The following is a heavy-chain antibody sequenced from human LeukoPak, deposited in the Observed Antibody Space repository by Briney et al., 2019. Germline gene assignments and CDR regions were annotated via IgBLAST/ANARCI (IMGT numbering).Heavy chain of an antibody. CDR2: ISAYNGNT. V-gene: IGHV1-18*01. CDR1: AYTFSIYG. J-gene: IGHJ4*02. D-gene: IGHD3-10*01. Sequence: ASVKVSCXASAYTFSIYGFNWVRQARGQGLEWMGWISAYNGNTKYAQKLQGRFTMSTDTSTSTAYMELRSLTSDDTAVYYCARDLDGSGSYYTDYWGQGTLVTVSS. CDR3: ARDLDGSGSYYTDY.